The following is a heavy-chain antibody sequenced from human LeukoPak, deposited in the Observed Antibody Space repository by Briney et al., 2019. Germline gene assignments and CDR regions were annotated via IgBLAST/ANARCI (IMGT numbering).Heavy chain of an antibody. CDR3: ASSPGITGTNDALDI. Sequence: GGSLRLSCAASGFTFSSYGMHWVRQAPGKGLEWVAVIWYDGSNKCYADSVKGRFTISRDNSKNTLYLQMNSLRAEDTAVYYCASSPGITGTNDALDIWGQGTMVTVSS. V-gene: IGHV3-33*01. J-gene: IGHJ3*02. CDR1: GFTFSSYG. D-gene: IGHD1-20*01. CDR2: IWYDGSNK.